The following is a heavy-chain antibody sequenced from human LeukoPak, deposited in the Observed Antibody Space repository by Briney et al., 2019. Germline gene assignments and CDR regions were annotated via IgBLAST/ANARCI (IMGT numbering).Heavy chain of an antibody. D-gene: IGHD6-19*01. CDR1: GFTFGSYE. V-gene: IGHV3-48*03. CDR2: IGTIISTT. Sequence: GGSLRLSCAASGFTFGSYEMTWVRQAPGKGLEWVSYIGTIISTTYYADSVKGRFTVSRDDAKSSLYLQMSSLRAEDTAVYYCARNVYDLRGQWLVPGFDYWGQGTLVTVSS. J-gene: IGHJ4*02. CDR3: ARNVYDLRGQWLVPGFDY.